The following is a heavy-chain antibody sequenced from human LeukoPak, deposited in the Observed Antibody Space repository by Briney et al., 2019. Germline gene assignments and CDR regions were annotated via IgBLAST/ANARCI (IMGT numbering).Heavy chain of an antibody. CDR3: ASKWFCGGDCYYQIDF. CDR1: GFTFSSYV. Sequence: GGSLRLSCAASGFTFSSYVMHWVRQAPGKGLEWVALISSDENNKYHADSVKGRFTISRDNSKNTLFLQMNSLRPEDTAVYYCASKWFCGGDCYYQIDFWGQGTLVTVSS. J-gene: IGHJ4*02. CDR2: ISSDENNK. D-gene: IGHD2-21*02. V-gene: IGHV3-30*03.